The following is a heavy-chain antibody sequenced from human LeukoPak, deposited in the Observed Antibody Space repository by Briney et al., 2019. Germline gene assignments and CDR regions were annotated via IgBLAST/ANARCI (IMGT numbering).Heavy chain of an antibody. D-gene: IGHD3-10*01. CDR1: GLIFSGYC. Sequence: GRSLRLSCAASGLIFSGYCMHWVRQAPGKGLEWVAVIWYDGSNKYYTHSVKDRFTISRDNSKNTLYLQMNSLRVEDTAVYYCARWGSGKSFDYWGQGTLVTVSS. CDR2: IWYDGSNK. CDR3: ARWGSGKSFDY. V-gene: IGHV3-33*01. J-gene: IGHJ4*02.